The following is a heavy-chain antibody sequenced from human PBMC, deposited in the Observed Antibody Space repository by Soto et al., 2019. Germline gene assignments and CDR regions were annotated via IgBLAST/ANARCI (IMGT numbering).Heavy chain of an antibody. V-gene: IGHV1-3*01. CDR3: ARGDIVVVVAATYNWFDP. CDR1: GYTFTSYA. J-gene: IGHJ5*02. Sequence: ASVKVSCKASGYTFTSYAMRWVRQAPGQRLEWMGWINAGNGNTKYSQKFQGRVTITRDTSASTAYMELSSLRSEDTAVYYCARGDIVVVVAATYNWFDPWGQGTLVTVSS. CDR2: INAGNGNT. D-gene: IGHD2-15*01.